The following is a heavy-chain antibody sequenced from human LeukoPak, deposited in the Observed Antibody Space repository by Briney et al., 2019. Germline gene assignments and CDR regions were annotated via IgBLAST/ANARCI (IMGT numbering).Heavy chain of an antibody. CDR3: ARDPADYYYYMDV. Sequence: GGSLRLSCAASGFTVSSNYMSWVRQAPGKGLEWVSVIYTGGSTYYADSVKGRFTISRDNSKNTLYLQMNSLRAEDTAVYYCARDPADYYYYMDVWGKGTTVTVSS. CDR2: IYTGGST. D-gene: IGHD6-19*01. CDR1: GFTVSSNY. V-gene: IGHV3-66*01. J-gene: IGHJ6*03.